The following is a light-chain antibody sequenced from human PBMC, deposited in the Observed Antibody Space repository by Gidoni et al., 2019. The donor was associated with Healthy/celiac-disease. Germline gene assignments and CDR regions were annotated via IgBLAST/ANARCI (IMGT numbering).Light chain of an antibody. CDR2: DAS. Sequence: EIVLTQSPATLSLSPGERATLSCRASQSVSSDLAWYQQKPGQAPRLLIYDASNRATGIPARFSGSGSGTDFTLTISSLEPEDFAVYYCQQRSNWLLTFXGXTKVEIK. CDR3: QQRSNWLLT. V-gene: IGKV3-11*01. J-gene: IGKJ4*01. CDR1: QSVSSD.